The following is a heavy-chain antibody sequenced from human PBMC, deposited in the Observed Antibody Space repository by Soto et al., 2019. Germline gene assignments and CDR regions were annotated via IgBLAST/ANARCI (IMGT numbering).Heavy chain of an antibody. Sequence: QVQLQQWGAGRLKPSETLSLTCAVYGGSFSGYYWSWIRQPPGKGLEWIGEINQSGSTNYNPSLKSRVTISVDTSKNQCNQKLSSVTAAATAVYYCARDRHILTGYYTLRAEYNWFDPWGKGTLVTVAS. CDR1: GGSFSGYY. D-gene: IGHD3-9*01. J-gene: IGHJ5*02. CDR3: ARDRHILTGYYTLRAEYNWFDP. V-gene: IGHV4-34*01. CDR2: INQSGST.